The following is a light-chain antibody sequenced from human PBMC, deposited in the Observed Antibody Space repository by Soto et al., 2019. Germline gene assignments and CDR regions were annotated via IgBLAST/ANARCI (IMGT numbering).Light chain of an antibody. CDR1: QSISTK. V-gene: IGKV3-15*01. CDR2: GAS. CDR3: KHYNDWPPTWT. Sequence: EIVMTQSPATLSVSPGERATLSCRASQSISTKLAWYQQKPGQAPRVLIYGASTRATGIPARFSGSGSGTVFTLTISSLQSEDFAVYHCKHYNDWPPTWTFGQGTRVEIK. J-gene: IGKJ1*01.